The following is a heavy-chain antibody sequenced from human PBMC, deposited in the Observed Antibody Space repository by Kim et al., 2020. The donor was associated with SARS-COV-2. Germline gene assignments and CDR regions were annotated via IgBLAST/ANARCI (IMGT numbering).Heavy chain of an antibody. CDR1: GFTFSSYW. CDR2: IKQDGSEK. J-gene: IGHJ6*02. D-gene: IGHD3-10*01. V-gene: IGHV3-7*03. Sequence: GGSLRLSCAASGFTFSSYWMSWVRQAPGKGLEWVANIKQDGSEKYYVDSVKGRFPISRDNAKNSLYLQMNSLRAEDTAVYYCARQSPYYYGSGSYYKPIAYYYYGMDVWGQGTTVTVSS. CDR3: ARQSPYYYGSGSYYKPIAYYYYGMDV.